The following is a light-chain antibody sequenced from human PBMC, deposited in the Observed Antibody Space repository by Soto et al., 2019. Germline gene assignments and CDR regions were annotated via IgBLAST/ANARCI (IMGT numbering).Light chain of an antibody. CDR1: QGISTY. J-gene: IGKJ4*01. CDR2: DAS. CDR3: QQLSGYVALT. V-gene: IGKV1-9*01. Sequence: DIQLTQSPSFLYASVGDRVTIPCRASQGISTYLAWYQQRPGQAPKLLIYDASTMQSGVPSRFSGSRSGTEFTLTISSLQPEDFATYYGQQLSGYVALTFGGGTKVDIK.